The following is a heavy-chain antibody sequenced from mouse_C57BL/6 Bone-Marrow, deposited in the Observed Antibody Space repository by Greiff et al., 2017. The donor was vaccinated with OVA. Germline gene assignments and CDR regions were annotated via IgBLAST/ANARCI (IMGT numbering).Heavy chain of an antibody. V-gene: IGHV1-81*01. Sequence: VQLQQSGAELARPGASVKLSCKASGYTFTSYGISWVKQRTGQGLEWIGEIYPRSGNTASNEKFKGKATLTADKSSSTAYMELRSLTSEDSAVYFGARRDGSSYNFDYWGQGTTLPVSA. J-gene: IGHJ2*01. D-gene: IGHD1-1*01. CDR1: GYTFTSYG. CDR2: IYPRSGNT. CDR3: ARRDGSSYNFDY.